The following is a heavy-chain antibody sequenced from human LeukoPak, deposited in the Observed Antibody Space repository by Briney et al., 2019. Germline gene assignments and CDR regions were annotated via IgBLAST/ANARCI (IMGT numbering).Heavy chain of an antibody. Sequence: SETLSLTCTVSGGSISSYYWSWIRQPAGKGLEWIGRIYTSGSANYNPSLKSRVTMSVDTSKNQFSLKLSSLTAADTSGYYCARSVGGGGSGCLSGPGTPVTASS. J-gene: IGHJ6*02. D-gene: IGHD3-10*01. CDR1: GGSISSYY. CDR3: ARSVGGGGSGCL. V-gene: IGHV4-4*07. CDR2: IYTSGSA.